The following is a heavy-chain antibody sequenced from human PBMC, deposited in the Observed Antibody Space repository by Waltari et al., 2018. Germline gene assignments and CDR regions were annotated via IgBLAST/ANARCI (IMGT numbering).Heavy chain of an antibody. Sequence: EVQLVESGGDSVQPGGSLRISCAASGFSFSTYDMHWVRRAPGKGVEWITSINEVSVTIHYGDSVKCRFTISRDNAKNSLYLQMNSLRAEDTAVYYCARGGSSRCISDCYYYGLDVWGLGTTVTVSS. D-gene: IGHD2-2*01. V-gene: IGHV3-48*01. CDR1: GFSFSTYD. J-gene: IGHJ6*02. CDR3: ARGGSSRCISDCYYYGLDV. CDR2: INEVSVTI.